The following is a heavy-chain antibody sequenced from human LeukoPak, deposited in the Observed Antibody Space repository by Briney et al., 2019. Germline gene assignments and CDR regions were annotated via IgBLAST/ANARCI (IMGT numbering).Heavy chain of an antibody. J-gene: IGHJ4*02. D-gene: IGHD3-10*01. CDR3: ARDQSSGGVDY. V-gene: IGHV3-53*04. CDR2: IYSGGST. CDR1: GFTVSSNH. Sequence: GGSLRLSCAASGFTVSSNHMNWVRQAPGKGLEWVSVIYSGGSTYYTDSVKGRFTVSTHNSKNTLYLQMTSLRTEDTAVYYCARDQSSGGVDYWGQGTLVTVSS.